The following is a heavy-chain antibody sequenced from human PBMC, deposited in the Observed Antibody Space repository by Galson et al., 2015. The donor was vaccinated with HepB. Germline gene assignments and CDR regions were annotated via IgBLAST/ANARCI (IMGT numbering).Heavy chain of an antibody. Sequence: CAISGDSVSSNSAARNWIRQSPSRGLEWLGRTYYRSKWYNDYAVSVKSRITINPDTSKNQFSLQLNFVTPEDTAVYYCARVALIAAAGTVWFDPWGQGTLVTVSS. CDR1: GDSVSSNSAA. J-gene: IGHJ5*02. D-gene: IGHD6-13*01. CDR2: TYYRSKWYN. V-gene: IGHV6-1*01. CDR3: ARVALIAAAGTVWFDP.